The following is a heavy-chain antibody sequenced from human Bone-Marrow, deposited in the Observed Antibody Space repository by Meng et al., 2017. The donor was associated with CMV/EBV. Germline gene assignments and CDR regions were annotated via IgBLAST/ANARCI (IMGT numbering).Heavy chain of an antibody. Sequence: GESLKISCAASGFTFDNYGMHWGRQTPGKGLEWVAFIRHDGTNKYYGDSVKGRFTISRDNSKNTVYLQMNSLRPEETAIYYCAKDLLLFGGANAYFDYWGQGTLVTVSS. V-gene: IGHV3-30*02. CDR1: GFTFDNYG. J-gene: IGHJ4*02. CDR2: IRHDGTNK. D-gene: IGHD3-16*01. CDR3: AKDLLLFGGANAYFDY.